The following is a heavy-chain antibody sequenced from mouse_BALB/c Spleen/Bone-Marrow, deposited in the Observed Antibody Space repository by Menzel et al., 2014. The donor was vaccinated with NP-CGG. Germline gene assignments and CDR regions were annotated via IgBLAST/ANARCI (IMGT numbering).Heavy chain of an antibody. CDR3: ARGVQYDIHWFFDV. D-gene: IGHD2-10*02. CDR2: IRNKANGYTT. J-gene: IGHJ1*01. Sequence: EVKLMESGGGLLQPGGSLRLSCATSGFTFTDYYMSWVRQPPGKALEWLGFIRNKANGYTTEYSASVRGRFTISRDNSQSITHLQMNTLRAEDSATYYCARGVQYDIHWFFDVWGAGTTVTVSS. V-gene: IGHV7-3*02. CDR1: GFTFTDYY.